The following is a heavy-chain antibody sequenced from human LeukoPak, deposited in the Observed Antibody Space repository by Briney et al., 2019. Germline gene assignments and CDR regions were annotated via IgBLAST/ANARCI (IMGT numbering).Heavy chain of an antibody. V-gene: IGHV3-23*01. CDR2: ISGSGGST. CDR3: AKVGIVVVPAAMGGAFDI. CDR1: GFTFSSYA. D-gene: IGHD2-2*01. J-gene: IGHJ3*02. Sequence: GGSLRLSCAASGFTFSSYAMSWVRQAPGKGLEWVSSISGSGGSTYYADSVKGRFTISRDNSKNTLYLQMNSLRAEDTAVYYCAKVGIVVVPAAMGGAFDIWGQGTMVTVSS.